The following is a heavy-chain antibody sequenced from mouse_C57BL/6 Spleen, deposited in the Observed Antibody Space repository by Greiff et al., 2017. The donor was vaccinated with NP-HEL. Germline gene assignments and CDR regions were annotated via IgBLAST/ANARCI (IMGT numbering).Heavy chain of an antibody. CDR2: ISYDGSN. J-gene: IGHJ3*01. D-gene: IGHD1-1*01. CDR3: ARDLRGGFAY. Sequence: EVQLQQSGPGLVKPSQSLSLTCSVTGYSITSGYYWNWIRQFPGNKLEWMGYISYDGSNNYNPSLKNRISITRDTSKNQFFLKLNSVTTEDTATYYCARDLRGGFAYWGQGTLVTVSA. CDR1: GYSITSGYY. V-gene: IGHV3-6*01.